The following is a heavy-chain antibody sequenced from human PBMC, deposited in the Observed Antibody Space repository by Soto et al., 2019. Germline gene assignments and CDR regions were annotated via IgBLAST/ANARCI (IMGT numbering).Heavy chain of an antibody. CDR1: GGSISSYY. D-gene: IGHD7-27*01. J-gene: IGHJ4*02. V-gene: IGHV4-59*01. CDR2: IYYSGST. Sequence: PSETLSLTCTVSGGSISSYYWSWIRQPPGKGLEWIGYIYYSGSTNYNPSLKSRVTISVDTSKNQFSLKLSSVTAADTAVYYCGKDARPDGHWDIDSWGQGTLVTVSS. CDR3: GKDARPDGHWDIDS.